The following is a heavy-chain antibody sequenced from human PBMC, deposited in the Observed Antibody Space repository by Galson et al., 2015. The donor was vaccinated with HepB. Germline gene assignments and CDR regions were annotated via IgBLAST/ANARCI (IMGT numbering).Heavy chain of an antibody. Sequence: SVKVSCKASGGTFSSYAISWVRQAPGQGLEWMGGIIPIFGTANYAQKFQGRVTITADESTSTAYMELSSLRSGDTAVYYCARAGVPAAIYWYFDLWGRGTLVTVSS. V-gene: IGHV1-69*13. CDR3: ARAGVPAAIYWYFDL. J-gene: IGHJ2*01. CDR1: GGTFSSYA. CDR2: IIPIFGTA. D-gene: IGHD2-2*01.